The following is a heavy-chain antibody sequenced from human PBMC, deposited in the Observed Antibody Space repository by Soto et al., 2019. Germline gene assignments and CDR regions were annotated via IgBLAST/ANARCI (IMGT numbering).Heavy chain of an antibody. CDR2: IYYSGYA. CDR3: ARPTSTDLRDPFDI. V-gene: IGHV4-39*01. Sequence: SETLSLTCTVSGSSISSTRYYWGWIRQPPGQGLEWIGSIYYSGYAYYNPSLKSRVTISVGTSRDQFSLNLRSMTAADTAVYYCARPTSTDLRDPFDIWGQGIMVTVSS. J-gene: IGHJ3*02. D-gene: IGHD4-17*01. CDR1: GSSISSTRYY.